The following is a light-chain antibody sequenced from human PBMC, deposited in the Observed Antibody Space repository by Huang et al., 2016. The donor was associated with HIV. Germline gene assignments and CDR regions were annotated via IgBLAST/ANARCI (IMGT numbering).Light chain of an antibody. CDR2: GAA. CDR3: QQYNNWPPAT. V-gene: IGKV3-15*01. CDR1: QSVSRN. Sequence: EIVMTQSPVTLSVSPGERATLSCRASQSVSRNLAWYKQKPGQAPRLLIYGAATRATGIPARFSGSGSGTEFTLTISSLQSEDFAGYYCQQYNNWPPATFGPGTKVDIK. J-gene: IGKJ3*01.